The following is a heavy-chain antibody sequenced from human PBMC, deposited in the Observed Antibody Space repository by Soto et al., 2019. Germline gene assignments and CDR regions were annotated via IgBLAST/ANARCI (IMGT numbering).Heavy chain of an antibody. CDR1: GYTFTSYG. Sequence: QVQLVQSGAEVKKPGASVKVSCKASGYTFTSYGISWVRQAPGQGLEWMGWISAYNGNTNYAQKLQGRVTMTTDTSTRKAYMELRSLRSDDTAVYYCAREGDYDILTGYYIIHYYYGMDVWGQGTTVTVSS. D-gene: IGHD3-9*01. J-gene: IGHJ6*02. CDR2: ISAYNGNT. V-gene: IGHV1-18*01. CDR3: AREGDYDILTGYYIIHYYYGMDV.